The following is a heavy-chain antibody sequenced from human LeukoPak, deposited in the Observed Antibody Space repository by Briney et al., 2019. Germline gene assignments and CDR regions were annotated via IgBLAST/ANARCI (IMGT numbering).Heavy chain of an antibody. J-gene: IGHJ6*04. Sequence: PGGSLRLSCAASGFTFSSYWMHWVRQAPGKGLVWVSRINSDGSSTSYADFVKGRFTISRDNSNNTLYLQMNSLRAEDTAVYYCAKATGIAVNFYYGMDVWGKGTTVTVSS. V-gene: IGHV3-74*01. CDR3: AKATGIAVNFYYGMDV. D-gene: IGHD6-19*01. CDR1: GFTFSSYW. CDR2: INSDGSST.